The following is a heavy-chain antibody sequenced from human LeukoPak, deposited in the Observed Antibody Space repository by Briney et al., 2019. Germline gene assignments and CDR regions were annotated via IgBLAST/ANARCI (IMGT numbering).Heavy chain of an antibody. D-gene: IGHD1-26*01. Sequence: GGSLRLSCAASGFTFSSYWMTWVRQGPGKGLEWVANIKPGGSEKYYVDSVKGRFTISRDNAKNTLYLQMNSLRAEDTAVYYCARRSSGSPPYYFDSWGQGTLVTVSS. V-gene: IGHV3-7*01. CDR2: IKPGGSEK. CDR1: GFTFSSYW. J-gene: IGHJ4*02. CDR3: ARRSSGSPPYYFDS.